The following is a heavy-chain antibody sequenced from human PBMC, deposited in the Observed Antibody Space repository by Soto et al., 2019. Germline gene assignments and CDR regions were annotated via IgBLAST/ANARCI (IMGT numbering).Heavy chain of an antibody. CDR1: GFTFGDYA. CDR3: TRGPRDGYHHDAFDI. CDR2: IRSKAYGGTT. Sequence: GGSLRLSCTASGFTFGDYAMSWVRQAPGKGLEWVGFIRSKAYGGTTEYAASVKGRFTISRDDSKSIAYLEVNSLKTEDTAVYFCTRGPRDGYHHDAFDIWGQGTMVTVSS. D-gene: IGHD5-12*01. V-gene: IGHV3-49*04. J-gene: IGHJ3*02.